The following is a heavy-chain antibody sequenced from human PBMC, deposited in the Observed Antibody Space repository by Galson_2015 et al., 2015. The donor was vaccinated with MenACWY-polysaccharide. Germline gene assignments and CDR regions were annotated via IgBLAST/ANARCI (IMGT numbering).Heavy chain of an antibody. J-gene: IGHJ4*02. CDR2: INADGKSS. Sequence: SLRLSCAASGFGFSSYWMHWVRQAPGKGLVWVSRINADGKSSSYADSVKGRFTISRDNAKNTLYLQMNSLRGEDTAVYYCVRVREQWLAGGPFDYWGQGALVTVSS. CDR1: GFGFSSYW. D-gene: IGHD6-19*01. CDR3: VRVREQWLAGGPFDY. V-gene: IGHV3-74*01.